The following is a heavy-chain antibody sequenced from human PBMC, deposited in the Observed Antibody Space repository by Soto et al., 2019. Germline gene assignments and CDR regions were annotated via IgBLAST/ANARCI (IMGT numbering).Heavy chain of an antibody. D-gene: IGHD3-22*01. CDR1: GFTFSSYG. CDR2: ISYDGSNK. J-gene: IGHJ4*02. Sequence: GGSLRLSCAASGFTFSSYGMHWVRQAPGKGLEWVAVISYDGSNKYYADSVKGRFTISRDNSKNTLYLQMNSLRAEDTAVYYCAKDGRGSGYYSYYFDYWGQGTLVTVSS. CDR3: AKDGRGSGYYSYYFDY. V-gene: IGHV3-30*18.